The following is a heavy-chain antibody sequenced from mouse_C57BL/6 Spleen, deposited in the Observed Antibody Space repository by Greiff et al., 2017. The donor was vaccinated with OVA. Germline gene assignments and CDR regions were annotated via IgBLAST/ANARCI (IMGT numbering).Heavy chain of an antibody. V-gene: IGHV5-4*01. CDR3: ARDYSNYKEFAY. D-gene: IGHD2-5*01. CDR2: ISDGGSYT. Sequence: EVKLVESGGGLVKPGGSLKLSCAASGFTFSSYAMSWVRQTPEKRLEWVATISDGGSYTYYPDNVKGRFTISRDNAKNNLYLQMSHLKSEDTAMYYCARDYSNYKEFAYWGQGTLVTVSA. CDR1: GFTFSSYA. J-gene: IGHJ3*01.